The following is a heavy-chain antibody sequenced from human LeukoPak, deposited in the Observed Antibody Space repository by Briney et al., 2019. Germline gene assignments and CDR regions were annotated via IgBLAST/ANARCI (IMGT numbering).Heavy chain of an antibody. CDR2: IYTSGST. D-gene: IGHD2-2*02. CDR3: ARVPGRAAAIVDP. V-gene: IGHV4-61*02. CDR1: GGSISSGSYY. Sequence: SETLSLTCTVSGGSISSGSYYWSWIRQPAGKGLEWIGRIYTSGSTNYNPSLKSRVTISVDTSKNQFSLKLSSVTAADTAVYYCARVPGRAAAIVDPWGQGTLVTVSS. J-gene: IGHJ5*02.